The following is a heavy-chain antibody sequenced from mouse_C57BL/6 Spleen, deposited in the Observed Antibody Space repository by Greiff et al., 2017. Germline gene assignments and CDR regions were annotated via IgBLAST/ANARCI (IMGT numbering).Heavy chain of an antibody. V-gene: IGHV1-69*01. CDR2: IDPSDSYT. D-gene: IGHD1-1*01. CDR1: GYTFTSYW. CDR3: ARSYGSSLYYYAMDY. J-gene: IGHJ4*01. Sequence: QVQLKQPGAELVMPGASVKLSCKASGYTFTSYWMHWVKQRPGQGLEWIGEIDPSDSYTNYNQKFKGKSTLTVDKSSSTAYMQLSSLTSEDSAVYYCARSYGSSLYYYAMDYWGQGTSVTVSS.